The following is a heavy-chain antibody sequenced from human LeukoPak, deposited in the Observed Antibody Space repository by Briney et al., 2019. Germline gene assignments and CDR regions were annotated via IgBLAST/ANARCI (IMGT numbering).Heavy chain of an antibody. J-gene: IGHJ4*02. CDR3: ARDKIVGATHFDY. D-gene: IGHD1-26*01. V-gene: IGHV3-11*04. CDR2: ISSSGSTI. CDR1: GFTFSDYY. Sequence: GGSLRLSCAASGFTFSDYYMSWIRQAPGKGLEWVSYISSSGSTIYYADSVEGRFTISRDNAKNSLYLQMNSLRAEDTAVYYCARDKIVGATHFDYWGQGTLVTVSS.